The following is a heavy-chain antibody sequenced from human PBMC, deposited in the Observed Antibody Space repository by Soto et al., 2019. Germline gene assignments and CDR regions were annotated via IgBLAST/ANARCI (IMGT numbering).Heavy chain of an antibody. D-gene: IGHD2-2*01. J-gene: IGHJ4*02. CDR1: GYRFNTYG. CDR2: ISAYNGNT. V-gene: IGHV1-18*01. CDR3: ARGQRFDVLVIPAAGAPGTSLDLEF. Sequence: ASVKVSCKASGYRFNTYGITWVRQAPGQVLEGMGWISAYNGNTNYAQKFQGRVTMTTETSTNTAYMELRSLRSDDTAVYYCARGQRFDVLVIPAAGAPGTSLDLEFWGQGTMVTVSS.